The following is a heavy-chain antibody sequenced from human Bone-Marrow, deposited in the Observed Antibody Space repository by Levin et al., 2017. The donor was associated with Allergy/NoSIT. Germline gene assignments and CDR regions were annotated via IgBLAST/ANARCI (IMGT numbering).Heavy chain of an antibody. V-gene: IGHV3-30*18. J-gene: IGHJ4*02. CDR3: AKDRGYYDFDLPDY. D-gene: IGHD3-3*01. Sequence: SGESLKISCAASGFTFSSYGMHWVRQAPGKGLEWVAVISNDGSDKYYADSVKGRFTISRDNSKNTLYLQMNSLRAEDTAVYYSAKDRGYYDFDLPDYWGQGTLVTVSS. CDR1: GFTFSSYG. CDR2: ISNDGSDK.